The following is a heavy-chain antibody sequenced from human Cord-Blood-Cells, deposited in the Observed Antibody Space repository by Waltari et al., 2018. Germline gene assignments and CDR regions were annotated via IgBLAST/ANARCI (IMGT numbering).Heavy chain of an antibody. J-gene: IGHJ6*02. D-gene: IGHD4-4*01. Sequence: EVQLVESGGGLIQPGGSLRLSCAASGFTVSSNYMSWVRQAPGKGREWVSVIYSGGSTCYADSVKGRFTISRDNSKNTRYLQMNSLRAEDTAVYYCARDVSNYEGMDVWGQGTTVTVSS. V-gene: IGHV3-53*01. CDR1: GFTVSSNY. CDR3: ARDVSNYEGMDV. CDR2: IYSGGST.